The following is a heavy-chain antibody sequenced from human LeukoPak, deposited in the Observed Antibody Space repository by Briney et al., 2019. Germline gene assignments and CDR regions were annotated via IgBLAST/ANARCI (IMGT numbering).Heavy chain of an antibody. CDR2: ISYDGSNK. CDR1: GFTFSSYA. V-gene: IGHV3-30*14. J-gene: IGHJ4*02. Sequence: GGSLRLSCTASGFTFSSYAMHWVRQAPGKGLEWVAVISYDGSNKYYADSVKGRFTISRDNSKNTLHLQMNSLRAEDTAVYYCARGDGYNYFDSWGQGTLVTVSS. CDR3: ARGDGYNYFDS. D-gene: IGHD5-24*01.